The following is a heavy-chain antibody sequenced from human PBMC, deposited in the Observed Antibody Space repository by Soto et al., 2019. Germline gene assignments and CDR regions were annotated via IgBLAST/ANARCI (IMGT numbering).Heavy chain of an antibody. V-gene: IGHV1-46*01. CDR2: INPSGGST. CDR1: GYTFTSYY. Sequence: QVQLVQSGAEVKKPGASVKVSCNASGYTFTSYYMHWVRQAPGQGLEWMGIINPSGGSTSYAQKFQGRVTMTRDTSTSTVYMELSSLRSEDTAVYYCERAARTAANDYWGQGTLVTVSS. J-gene: IGHJ4*02. CDR3: ERAARTAANDY.